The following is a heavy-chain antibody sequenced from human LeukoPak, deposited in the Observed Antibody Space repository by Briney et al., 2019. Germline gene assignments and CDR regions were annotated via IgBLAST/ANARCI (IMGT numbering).Heavy chain of an antibody. CDR1: GGSISSYY. CDR3: ARRTGKGKAYYFDY. D-gene: IGHD1-1*01. Sequence: PSETLSLTCTVSGGSISSYYWSWIRQPPGKGLEWIGYIYYSGSTNYNPSLKSRVTISVDTSKNQFSLKLSSVTAADTAVYYCARRTGKGKAYYFDYWGQGTLVTASS. V-gene: IGHV4-59*01. CDR2: IYYSGST. J-gene: IGHJ4*02.